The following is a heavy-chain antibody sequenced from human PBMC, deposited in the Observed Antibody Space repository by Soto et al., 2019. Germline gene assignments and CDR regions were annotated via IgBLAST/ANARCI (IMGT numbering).Heavy chain of an antibody. Sequence: GGSLRLSCAASGFTFSSYAMSWVRQAPGKGLEWVSAISGSGGSTYYADSVKGRFTISRDNSKNTLYLQMNSLRAEDTAVYYCAKSAMIVVVIRQGVAFDIWGQGTMVTVSS. D-gene: IGHD3-22*01. CDR1: GFTFSSYA. V-gene: IGHV3-23*01. CDR2: ISGSGGST. J-gene: IGHJ3*02. CDR3: AKSAMIVVVIRQGVAFDI.